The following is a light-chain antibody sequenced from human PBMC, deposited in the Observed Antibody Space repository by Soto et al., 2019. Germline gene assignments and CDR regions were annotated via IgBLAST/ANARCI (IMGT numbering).Light chain of an antibody. V-gene: IGLV1-47*01. J-gene: IGLJ2*01. CDR1: SSNIGSNY. CDR2: RND. CDR3: AAWDDSLSGVL. Sequence: QPVLTQPPSASGAPGQRVTISCSGSSSNIGSNYVYWYQQLPGTAPILLIYRNDQRPSGVPDRFSGSKSGTSASLAISGLRSEDEADYYCAAWDDSLSGVLFGGGTQLTVL.